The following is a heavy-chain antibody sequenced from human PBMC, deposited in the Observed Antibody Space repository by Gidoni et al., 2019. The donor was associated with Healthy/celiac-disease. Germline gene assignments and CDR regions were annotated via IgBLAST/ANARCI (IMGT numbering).Heavy chain of an antibody. D-gene: IGHD1-26*01. J-gene: IGHJ6*02. Sequence: QVQLQESVPGLVKPSQTLSLTCTVSGGSIRSGGYYWSWIRQHPGKGLEWIGYIYYSGSTYYNPSLKSRVTISVDTSKNQFSLKLSSVTAADTAVYYCARDRSNSTPYYYGMDVWGQGTTVTVSS. V-gene: IGHV4-31*03. CDR1: GGSIRSGGYY. CDR3: ARDRSNSTPYYYGMDV. CDR2: IYYSGST.